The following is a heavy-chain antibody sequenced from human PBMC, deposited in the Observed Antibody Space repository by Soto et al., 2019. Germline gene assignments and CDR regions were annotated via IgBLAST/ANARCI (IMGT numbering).Heavy chain of an antibody. Sequence: PSETLSLTCSVSGGSITSYYWSWIRQPPGEGLEWIGYMYYRGSTNYNPSLKSRVTISVDTSKNQFSLKLSSVTAADTAVYYCARGLDSSSWYNWFDPWGQGTLVTVSS. V-gene: IGHV4-59*08. J-gene: IGHJ5*02. CDR3: ARGLDSSSWYNWFDP. D-gene: IGHD6-13*01. CDR2: MYYRGST. CDR1: GGSITSYY.